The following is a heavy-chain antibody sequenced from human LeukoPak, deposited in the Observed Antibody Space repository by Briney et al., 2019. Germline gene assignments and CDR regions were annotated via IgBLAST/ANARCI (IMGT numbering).Heavy chain of an antibody. CDR3: ATDLGGNFDS. Sequence: ASVTVSFKVSGYTLAELSMNWVRQAPGKGLERMGGFDPEDGETIYTQKFQGRVTMTEDSSTDTAYMELSSLRSEDTAVYYCATDLGGNFDSWGQGTLVTVSS. CDR1: GYTLAELS. V-gene: IGHV1-24*01. J-gene: IGHJ4*02. D-gene: IGHD1-26*01. CDR2: FDPEDGET.